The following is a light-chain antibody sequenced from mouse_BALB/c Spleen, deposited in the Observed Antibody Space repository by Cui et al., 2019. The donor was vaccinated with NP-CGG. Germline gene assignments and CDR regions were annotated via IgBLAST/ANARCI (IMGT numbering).Light chain of an antibody. CDR2: GTN. V-gene: IGLV1*01. CDR1: TGAVTTSNY. Sequence: AVSTQDSALTTSPGKTVTLTCRSSTGAVTTSNYANWVQEKPDHLFTGLIGGTNNRVPGVPARFSGSLIGDKAALTITGAQTEDEAIYFCALWYSNHWVFGGGTKLTVL. CDR3: ALWYSNHWV. J-gene: IGLJ1*01.